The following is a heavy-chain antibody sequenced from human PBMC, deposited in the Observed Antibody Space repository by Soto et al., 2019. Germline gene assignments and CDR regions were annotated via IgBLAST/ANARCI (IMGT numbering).Heavy chain of an antibody. CDR3: TRNNADLWPNSCSEY. CDR2: SSGSGRDT. CDR1: RFTFSDYS. D-gene: IGHD2-2*01. J-gene: IGHJ4*02. V-gene: IGHV3-23*01. Sequence: GGALRLSCAASRFTFSDYSMNWVRQAPGKGLEWGSASSGSGRDTYYADSVRGRFTISRDTSKNPLSLLVTSLRAEDTAVYYCTRNNADLWPNSCSEYWGQGTLVTVSS.